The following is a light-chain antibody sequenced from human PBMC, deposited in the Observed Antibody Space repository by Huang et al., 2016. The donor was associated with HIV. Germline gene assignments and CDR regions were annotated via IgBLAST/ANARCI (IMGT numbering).Light chain of an antibody. J-gene: IGKJ4*01. CDR1: QGIGNH. CDR2: GAS. V-gene: IGKV1-17*03. CDR3: LQHNSYPLT. Sequence: DIQMTQSPSAMSASVGDRVTIPCRASQGIGNHLAWFQQKPGKVPRRLIYGASSLQSRVPSRFSGSGSGTEVTLTISSLQPEDFATYYCLQHNSYPLTFGGGTKVEIK.